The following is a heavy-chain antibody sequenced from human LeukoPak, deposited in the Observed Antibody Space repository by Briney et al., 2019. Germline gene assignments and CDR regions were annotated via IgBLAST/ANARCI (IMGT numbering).Heavy chain of an antibody. CDR3: ARVDYGDPPYYFDY. CDR2: ISSSSSYI. D-gene: IGHD4-17*01. J-gene: IGHJ4*02. Sequence: GGSLRLSCAASGFTFSSYSMNWARQAPGKGLEWVSSISSSSSYIYYADSVKGRFTISRDNAKNSLYLQMNSLRAEDTAVYYCARVDYGDPPYYFDYWGQGTLVTVSS. CDR1: GFTFSSYS. V-gene: IGHV3-21*01.